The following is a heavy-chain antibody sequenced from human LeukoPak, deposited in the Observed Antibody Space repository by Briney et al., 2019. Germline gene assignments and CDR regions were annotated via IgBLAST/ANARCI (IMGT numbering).Heavy chain of an antibody. CDR3: AKAAAAPGFDF. CDR1: GFTSSSYA. D-gene: IGHD6-13*01. V-gene: IGHV3-23*01. Sequence: GGSLRLPWGASGFTSSSYALNWVRQAPGKGLEWVATVSGSGDRMYHADSVKGRFTISRDNSKNTIYLQMNSLRAEDTALYYCAKAAAAPGFDFWGQGTLVTVSS. CDR2: VSGSGDRM. J-gene: IGHJ4*02.